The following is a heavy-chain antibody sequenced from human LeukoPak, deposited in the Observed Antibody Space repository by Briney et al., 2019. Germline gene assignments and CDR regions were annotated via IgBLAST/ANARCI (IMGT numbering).Heavy chain of an antibody. CDR1: GGSISSYY. J-gene: IGHJ4*02. D-gene: IGHD5-12*01. Sequence: SETLSLTCTVSGGSISSYYWSWIRQPAGKGLEWIGRIYTSGSTNYNPSLKSRVTLSIDTSKNQFSLKLSSVTAADTAVYYCARDGYSGSDALWGQGILVTLSS. V-gene: IGHV4-4*07. CDR2: IYTSGST. CDR3: ARDGYSGSDAL.